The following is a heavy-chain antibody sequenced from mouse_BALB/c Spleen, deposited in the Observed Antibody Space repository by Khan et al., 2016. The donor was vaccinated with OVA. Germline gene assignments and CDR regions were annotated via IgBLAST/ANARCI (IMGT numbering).Heavy chain of an antibody. CDR3: ARRNYFGYTFAY. Sequence: QVQLQQSGAELARPGASVKLSCKASGYTFTDYYINWVKQRTGQGLEWIGELSPGSGDTYYNEKFKGKATLTADKSSTTAYIQLSSLTSEASAVYFGARRNYFGYTFAYWGQGTLVTVSA. D-gene: IGHD1-2*01. CDR2: LSPGSGDT. V-gene: IGHV1-77*01. CDR1: GYTFTDYY. J-gene: IGHJ3*01.